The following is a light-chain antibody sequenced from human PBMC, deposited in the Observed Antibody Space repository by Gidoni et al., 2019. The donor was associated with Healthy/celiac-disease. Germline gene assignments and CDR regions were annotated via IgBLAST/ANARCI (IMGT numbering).Light chain of an antibody. CDR2: AAS. J-gene: IGKJ4*01. CDR3: QQSYSTPLT. V-gene: IGKV1-39*01. CDR1: QSISSY. Sequence: DIQMTQSPSSLSASVGDRVTITCRASQSISSYLNWHQQQPGKAPKLLIYAASSLQSGVPSRFSGSGSGTDFTLTISSLQPEDFATYYCQQSYSTPLTFGGGTKVEIK.